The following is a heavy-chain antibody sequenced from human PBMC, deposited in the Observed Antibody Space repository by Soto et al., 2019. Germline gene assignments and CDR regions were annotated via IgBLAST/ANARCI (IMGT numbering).Heavy chain of an antibody. J-gene: IGHJ4*02. CDR2: INPSGGST. CDR3: PRGDVDTAFDY. Sequence: GTSVKVSCKASGYTFTSYYMNWVRQAPGQGLEWMGIINPSGGSTSYAQKFQGRVTMTRDTSTSTVYMELSSLRSEDTAVYYCPRGDVDTAFDYWGQGTLVTVSS. CDR1: GYTFTSYY. D-gene: IGHD5-18*01. V-gene: IGHV1-46*01.